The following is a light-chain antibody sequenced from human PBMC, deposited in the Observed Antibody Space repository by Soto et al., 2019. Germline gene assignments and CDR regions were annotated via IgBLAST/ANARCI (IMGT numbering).Light chain of an antibody. CDR1: TGPVTSGHY. CDR3: LLFYGDASVV. CDR2: DTS. Sequence: QAVVTQEPSLTMSPGGTVTLTCGSSTGPVTSGHYPYWFQQKPGQAPRTLIYDTSNKHSWTPARFSGSLLGGKAALTLSGAQPEDEAEYYCLLFYGDASVVFGGGTKLTVL. J-gene: IGLJ2*01. V-gene: IGLV7-46*01.